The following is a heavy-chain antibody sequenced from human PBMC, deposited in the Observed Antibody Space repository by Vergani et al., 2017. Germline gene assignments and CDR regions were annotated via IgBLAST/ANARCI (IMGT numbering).Heavy chain of an antibody. V-gene: IGHV3-9*01. Sequence: VQLVESGGGVVQPGRSLRLSCAASGFTFSSYGMHWVRQAPGKGLEWVSGISWNSGSIGYADSVKGRFTISRDNAKNSLYLQMNSLRAEDTALYYCAKDYSSSLDYWGQGTLVTVSS. D-gene: IGHD6-13*01. CDR2: ISWNSGSI. CDR3: AKDYSSSLDY. J-gene: IGHJ4*02. CDR1: GFTFSSYG.